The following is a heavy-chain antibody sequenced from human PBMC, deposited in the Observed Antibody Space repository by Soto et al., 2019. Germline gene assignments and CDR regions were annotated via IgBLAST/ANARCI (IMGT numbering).Heavy chain of an antibody. V-gene: IGHV4-59*01. Sequence: SETLSLTCTVSGGSISSYYWSWIRQPPGKGLEWIGYIYYSGSTNYNPSLKSRVTISVDTSKNQFSLKLSSVTAADTAVYYCARSPSIYGDYPNGFDPWGQGTLVTVSS. CDR1: GGSISSYY. CDR3: ARSPSIYGDYPNGFDP. CDR2: IYYSGST. J-gene: IGHJ5*02. D-gene: IGHD4-17*01.